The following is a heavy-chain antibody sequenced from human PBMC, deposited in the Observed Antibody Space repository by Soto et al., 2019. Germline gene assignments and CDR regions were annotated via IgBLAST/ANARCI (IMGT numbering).Heavy chain of an antibody. Sequence: QVQLQESGPGLVKPSQTLSLTCTVSGGSINSGGYCWSWIRQHPGKGLDWIGCISYGGSTSYNPSLKGAFTLPVDTSKNQFSLKLTSVTAADTAVYYCSRGILVWGQGALITVSS. CDR2: ISYGGST. CDR1: GGSINSGGYC. V-gene: IGHV4-31*01. CDR3: SRGILV. J-gene: IGHJ4*02. D-gene: IGHD5-18*01.